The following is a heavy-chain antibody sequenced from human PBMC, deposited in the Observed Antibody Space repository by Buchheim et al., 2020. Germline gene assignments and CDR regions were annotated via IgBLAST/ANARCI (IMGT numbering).Heavy chain of an antibody. CDR2: IYYSGST. J-gene: IGHJ4*02. CDR1: GGSVSSGSYY. Sequence: QVQLQESGPGLVKPSETLSLTCTVSGGSVSSGSYYWSWIRQPPGKGLEWIGYIYYSGSTNYNPSLKSRVTISVATSKNQFSLTLSSVTAADTAVYYCASGSITMIVAYYFDYWGQGTL. CDR3: ASGSITMIVAYYFDY. D-gene: IGHD3-22*01. V-gene: IGHV4-61*01.